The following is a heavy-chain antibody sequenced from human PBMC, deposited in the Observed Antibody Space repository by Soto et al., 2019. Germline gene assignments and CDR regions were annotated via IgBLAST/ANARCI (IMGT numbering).Heavy chain of an antibody. CDR3: ARLGYSSGTQDY. V-gene: IGHV4-39*01. D-gene: IGHD6-19*01. CDR2: IYYSGST. Sequence: KPSETLSLTCTVSGGSISSSSYYWGWIRQPPGKGLEWIGSIYYSGSTYYNPSLKSRVTISVDTSKNQFSLKLSSVTAADTAVYYCARLGYSSGTQDYWGQGTLVTVSS. CDR1: GGSISSSSYY. J-gene: IGHJ4*02.